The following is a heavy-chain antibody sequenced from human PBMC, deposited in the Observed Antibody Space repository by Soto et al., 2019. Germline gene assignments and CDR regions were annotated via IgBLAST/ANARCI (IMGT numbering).Heavy chain of an antibody. D-gene: IGHD1-1*01. V-gene: IGHV3-48*03. CDR2: INSGGTSI. J-gene: IGHJ4*02. CDR3: ARGNDGNAFDF. CDR1: GFTLSNYE. Sequence: GGSLRLSCAASGFTLSNYEMNWVRQAPGKGLEWVSYINSGGTSIKYADSVKGRFTISRDNAWSSLYLQMNSLRDDDTAVYYCARGNDGNAFDFWGQGALVTVSS.